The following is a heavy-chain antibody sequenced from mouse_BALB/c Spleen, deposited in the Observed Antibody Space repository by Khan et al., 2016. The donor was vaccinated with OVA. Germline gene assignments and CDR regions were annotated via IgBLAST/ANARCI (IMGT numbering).Heavy chain of an antibody. D-gene: IGHD2-13*01. J-gene: IGHJ4*01. CDR2: IRSTGST. Sequence: EVQLQESGPGLVKPSQSLSLTCTVTGYSITSDFAWNWIRHFPGNKLEWMGYIRSTGSTSYSPSLKSRISITRDTSKNQFFLHLSSVTTEDTATYYCARSLYYSDSYAMDYWGQGTSVTVSS. CDR3: ARSLYYSDSYAMDY. V-gene: IGHV3-2*02. CDR1: GYSITSDFA.